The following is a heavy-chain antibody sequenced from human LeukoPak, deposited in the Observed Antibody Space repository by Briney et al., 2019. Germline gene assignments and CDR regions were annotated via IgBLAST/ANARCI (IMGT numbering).Heavy chain of an antibody. CDR2: ISYDGSNK. CDR3: ARATNWNHYYYYYGMDV. J-gene: IGHJ6*02. V-gene: IGHV3-30*04. Sequence: GRSLRLSCAASGFTFSSYAMPWVRQAPGKGLEWVAVISYDGSNKYYADSVKGRFTISRDNSKNTLYLQMNSLRAEDTAVYYCARATNWNHYYYYYGMDVWGQGTTVTVSS. D-gene: IGHD1-1*01. CDR1: GFTFSSYA.